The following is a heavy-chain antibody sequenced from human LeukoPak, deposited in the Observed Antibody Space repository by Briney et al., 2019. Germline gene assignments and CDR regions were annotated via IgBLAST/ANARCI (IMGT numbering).Heavy chain of an antibody. CDR2: VNYNGS. CDR1: GFTFSSYW. CDR3: GRSEDAFDI. Sequence: SGGSLRLSCAASGFTFSSYWMSWIRQPPGKGLEWIGEVNYNGSNYNPSLKSRVTMSVDTSKNQFSLKLSSVTAADTAVYYCGRSEDAFDIWGQGTMVTVSS. J-gene: IGHJ3*02. V-gene: IGHV4-34*01.